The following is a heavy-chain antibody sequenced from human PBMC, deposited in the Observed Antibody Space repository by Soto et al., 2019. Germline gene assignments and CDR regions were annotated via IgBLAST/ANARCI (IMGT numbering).Heavy chain of an antibody. CDR1: GFTFSSYA. J-gene: IGHJ3*02. CDR3: ARMPTYYYGSGSYASDGAFDI. CDR2: ISGSGGST. V-gene: IGHV3-23*01. Sequence: PGGSLRLSCAASGFTFSSYAMSWVRQAPGKGLEWVSAISGSGGSTYYADSVKGRFTISRDNSKNTLYLQMNSLRAEDTAVYYCARMPTYYYGSGSYASDGAFDIWGQGTMVTVSS. D-gene: IGHD3-10*01.